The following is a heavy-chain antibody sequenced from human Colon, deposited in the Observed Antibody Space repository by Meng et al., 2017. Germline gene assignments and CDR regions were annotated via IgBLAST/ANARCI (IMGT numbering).Heavy chain of an antibody. CDR3: AREVVVAGTRNWLDP. CDR2: INHSGRT. Sequence: QVQPTRGVSVLLSPSGTLSLTFAVCGGSFSGYAWNWIRQSPGKGLEWIGQINHSGRTIYNPSLKSRVTTSIDTSKNQFSLNLTSATAADTAVYYCAREVVVAGTRNWLDPWGQGILVTVSS. D-gene: IGHD6-19*01. CDR1: GGSFSGYA. V-gene: IGHV4-34*01. J-gene: IGHJ5*02.